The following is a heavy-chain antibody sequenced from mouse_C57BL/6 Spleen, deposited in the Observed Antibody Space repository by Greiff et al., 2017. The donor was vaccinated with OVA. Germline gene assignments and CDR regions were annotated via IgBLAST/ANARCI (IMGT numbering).Heavy chain of an antibody. J-gene: IGHJ4*01. V-gene: IGHV3-8*01. CDR3: ARFPYYYGSSSYAMDY. CDR2: ISYSGST. CDR1: GYSITSDY. Sequence: DVQLQESGPGLAKPSQTLSLTCSVTGYSITSDYWNWIRKFPGNKLEYMGYISYSGSTYYNPSLKSRISITRDTSKNQYYLQLNSVTTEDTATYYCARFPYYYGSSSYAMDYWGQGTSVTVSS. D-gene: IGHD1-1*01.